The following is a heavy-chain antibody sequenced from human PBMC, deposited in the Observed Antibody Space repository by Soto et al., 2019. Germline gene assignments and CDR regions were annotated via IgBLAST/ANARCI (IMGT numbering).Heavy chain of an antibody. D-gene: IGHD3-9*01. Sequence: SETLSLTCTVSGGSISSYYWSWIRQPPGKGLEWIGYIYYSGSTNYNPSLKSRVTISVDTSKNQFSLKLSSVTAADTAVYYCARGKYYDILTGGLYYYYMAVWGKGTTVTVSS. J-gene: IGHJ6*03. CDR1: GGSISSYY. CDR3: ARGKYYDILTGGLYYYYMAV. V-gene: IGHV4-59*01. CDR2: IYYSGST.